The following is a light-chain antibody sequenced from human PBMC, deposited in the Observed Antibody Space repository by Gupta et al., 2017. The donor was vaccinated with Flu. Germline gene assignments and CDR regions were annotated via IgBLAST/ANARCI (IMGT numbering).Light chain of an antibody. J-gene: IGKJ1*01. V-gene: IGKV1-39*01. CDR1: HIISSY. CDR3: QQYDSTPPGT. CDR2: AAS. Sequence: SPPSSPGGDAAPISWAASHIISSYLDWYQQKPGQAPKLLIYAASSWESGVPERFSGSGSGTDFTLTISSLQPEDFAVYYCQQYDSTPPGTFGQGTKVEIK.